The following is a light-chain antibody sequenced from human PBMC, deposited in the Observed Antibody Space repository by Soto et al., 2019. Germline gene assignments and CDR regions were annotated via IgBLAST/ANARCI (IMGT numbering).Light chain of an antibody. Sequence: DIQMTQSPSTLSGSVGDRVTITCRASQTISSWLAWYQQKPGKAPKLLIYAASSLQSGVPSRFSGSGSGTDFTLTISSLQPEDFATYYCQQSYSTLGITFGQGTRLEI. CDR3: QQSYSTLGIT. J-gene: IGKJ5*01. V-gene: IGKV1-39*01. CDR2: AAS. CDR1: QTISSW.